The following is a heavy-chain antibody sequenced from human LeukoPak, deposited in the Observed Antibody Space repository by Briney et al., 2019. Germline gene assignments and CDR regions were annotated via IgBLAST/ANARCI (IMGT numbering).Heavy chain of an antibody. V-gene: IGHV3-30*04. Sequence: PGGSLRLSCAASGFTFSSYAMHWVRQAPGKGLEWVAVISYDGSNKYYADSVKGRFTISRDNSKNTLYLQMNSLRAEDTAVYYCARDPGSYAFDYWGQGTLVTVSS. CDR1: GFTFSSYA. CDR3: ARDPGSYAFDY. D-gene: IGHD1-26*01. J-gene: IGHJ4*02. CDR2: ISYDGSNK.